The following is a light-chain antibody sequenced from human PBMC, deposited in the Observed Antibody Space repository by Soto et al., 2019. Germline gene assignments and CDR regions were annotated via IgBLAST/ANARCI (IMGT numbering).Light chain of an antibody. CDR3: QQYDHFRT. Sequence: DIQMTQSPSSLSASVGDRVTITCQASQDINNYLNWYQQKPGKAPKLLIYDASNLETGVPSRFSGSGSGTDFTFTISSLQPEDIATYYCQQYDHFRTFGQGTKLQIK. CDR1: QDINNY. J-gene: IGKJ2*01. V-gene: IGKV1-33*01. CDR2: DAS.